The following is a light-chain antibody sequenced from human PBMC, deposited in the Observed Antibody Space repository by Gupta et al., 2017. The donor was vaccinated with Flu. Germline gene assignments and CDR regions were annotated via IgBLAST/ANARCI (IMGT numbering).Light chain of an antibody. V-gene: IGLV2-8*01. Sequence: QSALTQPPSASGSPGQSSTISCTGTSSDIGAYKYVSWHQQHAGKAPELVIYEVTKRPSGVPDRFSGSKSGNTASLTVSGLQAEDEGDYYCSSHTVSDTFVFGTGTAVTVL. J-gene: IGLJ1*01. CDR1: SSDIGAYKY. CDR2: EVT. CDR3: SSHTVSDTFV.